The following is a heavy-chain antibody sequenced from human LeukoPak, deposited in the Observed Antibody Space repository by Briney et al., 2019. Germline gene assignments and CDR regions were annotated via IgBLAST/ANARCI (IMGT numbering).Heavy chain of an antibody. J-gene: IGHJ5*02. Sequence: SETLSLTCAVYGGSFSGYSWNWIRQPPVKGLEWIGEINHSGGTNYNPSLKSRVTISVDTSKKQFSLKLSSVTAADTAVYYCAREALRFLEGFDPWGQGTLVTVSS. V-gene: IGHV4-34*01. CDR1: GGSFSGYS. D-gene: IGHD3-3*01. CDR3: AREALRFLEGFDP. CDR2: INHSGGT.